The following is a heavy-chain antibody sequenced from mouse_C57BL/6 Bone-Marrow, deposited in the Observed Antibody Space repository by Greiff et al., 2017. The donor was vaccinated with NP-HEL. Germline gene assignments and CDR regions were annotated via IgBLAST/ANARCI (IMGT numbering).Heavy chain of an antibody. Sequence: VQLKESGPELVKPGASVKMSCKASGYTFTDYNMHWVKQSHGKSLEWIGYINPNNGGTSYNQKFKGKATLTVNKSSSTAYMELRSLTSEDSAVYYCARKGDWYYFDYWGQGTTLTVSS. J-gene: IGHJ2*01. D-gene: IGHD3-3*01. CDR1: GYTFTDYN. CDR2: INPNNGGT. V-gene: IGHV1-22*01. CDR3: ARKGDWYYFDY.